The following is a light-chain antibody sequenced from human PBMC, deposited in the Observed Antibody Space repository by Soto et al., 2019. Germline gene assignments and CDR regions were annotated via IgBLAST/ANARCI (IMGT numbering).Light chain of an antibody. CDR3: QQRTRWPMT. J-gene: IGKJ5*01. CDR1: QSVSSY. V-gene: IGKV3-11*01. CDR2: DGS. Sequence: EIVLTQSPATLSLSPGERATLSCRASQSVSSYLAWYQQKPGQAPRLLIYDGSKRAAGVPDRISGDGYGTDYTLTISSLEPEDFAVYYCQQRTRWPMTCGQGTRLEIK.